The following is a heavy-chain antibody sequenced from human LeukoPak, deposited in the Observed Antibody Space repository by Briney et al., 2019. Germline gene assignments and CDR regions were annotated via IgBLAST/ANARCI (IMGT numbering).Heavy chain of an antibody. D-gene: IGHD6-13*01. CDR1: GSSIDSYY. CDR3: ARAVHSSSALDY. V-gene: IGHV4-59*01. Sequence: SETLSLTCTVSGSSIDSYYWSWIRQPPGKGLEWIGYNYYSGITNYNPSLKSRVTISVDPSKNQFSLKLSSVTAADTAVYYCARAVHSSSALDYWGQGILVIVTS. J-gene: IGHJ4*02. CDR2: NYYSGIT.